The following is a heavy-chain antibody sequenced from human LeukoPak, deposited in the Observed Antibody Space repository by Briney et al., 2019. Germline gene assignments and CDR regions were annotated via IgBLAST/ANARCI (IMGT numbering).Heavy chain of an antibody. D-gene: IGHD3-10*01. CDR3: ARTYYYGSGSKTRYYYYYMDV. CDR2: IIPIFGTA. J-gene: IGHJ6*03. V-gene: IGHV1-69*06. Sequence: ASVKVSCKASGGTFSSYAISWVRQAPGQGLEWMGGIIPIFGTANYAQKFQGRVTITADKSTSTAYMELSSLRSEDTAVYYCARTYYYGSGSKTRYYYYYMDVWGKGTTVTVSS. CDR1: GGTFSSYA.